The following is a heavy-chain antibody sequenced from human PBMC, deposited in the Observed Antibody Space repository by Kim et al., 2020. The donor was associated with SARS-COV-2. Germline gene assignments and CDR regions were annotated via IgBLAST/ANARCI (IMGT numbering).Heavy chain of an antibody. Sequence: ASVKVSCKASGYTFTTYGITWVRQAPGQGLEWMGWINPYNGITNYAQKFQGRVTMTTDTSTNTASMELRSLRSDDTAVYYCARDIAVRGVILWHFDYWGQGTLVTVSS. V-gene: IGHV1-18*04. CDR1: GYTFTTYG. J-gene: IGHJ4*02. CDR2: INPYNGIT. D-gene: IGHD3-10*01. CDR3: ARDIAVRGVILWHFDY.